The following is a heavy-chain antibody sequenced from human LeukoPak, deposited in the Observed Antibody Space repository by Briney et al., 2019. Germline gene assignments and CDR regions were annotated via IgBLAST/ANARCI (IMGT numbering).Heavy chain of an antibody. CDR1: GFTFNNYA. Sequence: GGSLRLSCAASGFTFNNYAMTWVRQAPGEGLQWVSSVISNGGSTYHADSVRGRFTISRDFSKNTVFLHMNSLRAEDTAMYYCARGDDSGYYDYFDYWGQGALVTVSS. V-gene: IGHV3-23*01. CDR3: ARGDDSGYYDYFDY. J-gene: IGHJ4*02. D-gene: IGHD3-22*01. CDR2: VISNGGST.